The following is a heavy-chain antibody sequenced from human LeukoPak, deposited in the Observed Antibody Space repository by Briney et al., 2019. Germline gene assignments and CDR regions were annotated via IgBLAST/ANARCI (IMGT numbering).Heavy chain of an antibody. V-gene: IGHV3-21*01. J-gene: IGHJ4*02. Sequence: TGGSLRLSCAASGFTFSSYSMNWVRQAPGKGLECVSSISSSSSYIYYADSVKGRFTISRDNAKNSLYLQMNSLRAEDTAVYYCARDYRKIAARREFDYWGQGTLVTVSS. CDR2: ISSSSSYI. CDR3: ARDYRKIAARREFDY. D-gene: IGHD6-6*01. CDR1: GFTFSSYS.